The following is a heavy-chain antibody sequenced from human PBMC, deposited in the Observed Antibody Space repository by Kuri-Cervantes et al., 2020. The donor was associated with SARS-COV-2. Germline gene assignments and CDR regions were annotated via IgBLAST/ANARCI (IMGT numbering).Heavy chain of an antibody. CDR3: AKLASHSGFYYYYGMDV. CDR1: GFTSSSYG. Sequence: GESLKISCAASGFTSSSYGMHWVRQAPGKGLEWVAVISYDGSNKYYADSVKGRFTISRDNSKNTLYLQMNSLRAEDTAVYYCAKLASHSGFYYYYGMDVWGQGTTVTVSS. J-gene: IGHJ6*02. D-gene: IGHD2-21*01. CDR2: ISYDGSNK. V-gene: IGHV3-30*18.